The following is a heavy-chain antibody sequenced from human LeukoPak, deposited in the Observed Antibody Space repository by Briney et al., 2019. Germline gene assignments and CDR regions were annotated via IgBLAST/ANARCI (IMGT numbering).Heavy chain of an antibody. J-gene: IGHJ4*02. CDR3: ARGGKYYDYVWGSYIFDY. CDR2: IYYSGST. V-gene: IGHV4-59*01. D-gene: IGHD3-16*01. Sequence: SETLPLTCTVSGDPMSRYYWSWIRQPPGKGLEWIGYIYYSGSTNYNPSLKSRVTMSVDTSKNKFSLNLSSVTAADTAVYYCARGGKYYDYVWGSYIFDYWGQGTLVTVSS. CDR1: GDPMSRYY.